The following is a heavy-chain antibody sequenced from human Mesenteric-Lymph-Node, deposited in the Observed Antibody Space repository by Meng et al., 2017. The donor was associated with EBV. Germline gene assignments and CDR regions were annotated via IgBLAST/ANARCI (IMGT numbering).Heavy chain of an antibody. Sequence: RELQGPGSGLLKPSETLSLTCAVSGGSISSGDYSWSWIRQPPGKGLEWIGYIFHSETTYYNPSLKSRVTISVDRAKNQLSLRLSSVTAADTAVYYCARVNSNGYYEGYFDYWGQGTLVTVSS. CDR3: ARVNSNGYYEGYFDY. CDR2: IFHSETT. V-gene: IGHV4-30-2*01. D-gene: IGHD3-22*01. J-gene: IGHJ4*01. CDR1: GGSISSGDYS.